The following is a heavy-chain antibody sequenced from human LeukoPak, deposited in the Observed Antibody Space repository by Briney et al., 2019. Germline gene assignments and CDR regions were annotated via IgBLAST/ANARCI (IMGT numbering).Heavy chain of an antibody. CDR3: AKDGYGVLDY. V-gene: IGHV3-7*04. J-gene: IGHJ4*02. D-gene: IGHD4-17*01. Sequence: GGSLRLSCAASGGTLSRYWMSWVRQAPGKGLEWVANIKHGGSEKYYVDSVKGRFTISRENSQNTLYLQMNSLRAEDTAVYYCAKDGYGVLDYWGQGTLVTVSS. CDR2: IKHGGSEK. CDR1: GGTLSRYW.